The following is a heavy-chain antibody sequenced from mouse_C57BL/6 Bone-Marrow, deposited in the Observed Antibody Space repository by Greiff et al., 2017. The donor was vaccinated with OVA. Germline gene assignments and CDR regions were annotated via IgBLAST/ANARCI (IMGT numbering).Heavy chain of an antibody. CDR2: IDPNSGGT. CDR3: ARWETAQATWDAMDY. Sequence: QVQLQQPGAELVKPGASVKLSCKASGYTFTSYWMHWVKQRPGRGLEWIGRIDPNSGGTKYNEKFKSKATLTVDKPSSTAYMQLSSLTSEDCAVYYCARWETAQATWDAMDYWGQGTSVTVSS. CDR1: GYTFTSYW. V-gene: IGHV1-72*01. D-gene: IGHD3-2*02. J-gene: IGHJ4*01.